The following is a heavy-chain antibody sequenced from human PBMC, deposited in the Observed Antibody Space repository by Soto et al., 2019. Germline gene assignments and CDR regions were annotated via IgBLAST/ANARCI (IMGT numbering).Heavy chain of an antibody. Sequence: PSETLSLTCSVSGDSISSSYWSWIRQPPGKGLEWIGYIYYSGSTNYNPSLKSRVTVSVDTSKNQFSLKLCSVTAADTAVYYCARHGQYCSGGSCYSGLYNWFDPWGQGTLVTVSS. CDR2: IYYSGST. CDR3: ARHGQYCSGGSCYSGLYNWFDP. J-gene: IGHJ5*02. V-gene: IGHV4-59*08. D-gene: IGHD2-15*01. CDR1: GDSISSSY.